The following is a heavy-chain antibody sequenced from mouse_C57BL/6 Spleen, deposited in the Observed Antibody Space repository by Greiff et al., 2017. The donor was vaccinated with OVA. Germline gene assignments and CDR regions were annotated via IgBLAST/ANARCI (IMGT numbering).Heavy chain of an antibody. V-gene: IGHV3-1*01. CDR3: ARRGNSYYGYFDV. Sequence: EVKLVESGPGMVKPSQSLSLTCTVTGYSITSGYDWHLIRHFPGNQLELMGYIRYSGSTNYNPTLKSRTSITPDTSKNQSFLKLNAVTTEDTAEYDGARRGNSYYGYFDVWGTGTTVTVSS. CDR1: GYSITSGYD. D-gene: IGHD2-12*01. CDR2: IRYSGST. J-gene: IGHJ1*03.